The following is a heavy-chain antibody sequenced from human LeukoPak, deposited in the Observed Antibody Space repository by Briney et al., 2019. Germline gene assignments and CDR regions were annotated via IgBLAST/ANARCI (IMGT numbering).Heavy chain of an antibody. J-gene: IGHJ4*02. V-gene: IGHV3-23*01. CDR3: AKDPKVHQF. D-gene: IGHD5-24*01. CDR1: GFTFSSSA. CDR2: ISDSGGRT. Sequence: GGSLRLSCAASGFTFSSSAMSWVRQAPGKGLEWVSAISDSGGRTYYSDSVSGRFTISRDNSKNTLYLQMNSLRAEDTALYYCAKDPKVHQFWGQGTLVTVSS.